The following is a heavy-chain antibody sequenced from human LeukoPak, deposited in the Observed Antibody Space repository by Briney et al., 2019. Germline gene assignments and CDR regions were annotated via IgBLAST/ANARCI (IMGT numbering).Heavy chain of an antibody. CDR3: ARDRGTVTRSYWYFDL. Sequence: SETLSLTCTVSGGSIRSSYYYWGWIRQPPGKGLEWIGSIYDSGSTYYNPSLKSRVTISVDTSKNQFSLKLSSVTAADTAVYYCARDRGTVTRSYWYFDLWGRGTLVTVSS. J-gene: IGHJ2*01. CDR1: GGSIRSSYYY. CDR2: IYDSGST. V-gene: IGHV4-39*07. D-gene: IGHD4-17*01.